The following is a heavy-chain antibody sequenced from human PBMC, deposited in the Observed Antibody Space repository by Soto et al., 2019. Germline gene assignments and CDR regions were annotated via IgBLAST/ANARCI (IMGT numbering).Heavy chain of an antibody. CDR3: ARGRRRATYYYYGTDV. J-gene: IGHJ6*02. V-gene: IGHV4-34*01. D-gene: IGHD1-26*01. CDR2: INHSGST. Sequence: SETLSLTCAVYGGSFSGYYWSWIRQPPGKGLEWIGEINHSGSTNYNPSLKSRVTISVDTSKNQFSLKLSSVTAADTAVYYCARGRRRATYYYYGTDVWGQGTTVTVSS. CDR1: GGSFSGYY.